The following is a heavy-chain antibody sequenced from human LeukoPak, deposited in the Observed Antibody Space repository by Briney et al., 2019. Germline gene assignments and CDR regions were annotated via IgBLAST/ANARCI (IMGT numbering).Heavy chain of an antibody. CDR3: ARGPIASSWHYYFDL. V-gene: IGHV3-33*01. Sequence: GGSLRLSCAASGFTFDKYGMDWVRQAPGKGVEWVAVIWYDGTTKFYADSVKGRFTISRDNSKNTLSLQMDSLRAEDTAVYYCARGPIASSWHYYFDLWGHGTLVSVSS. CDR2: IWYDGTTK. CDR1: GFTFDKYG. J-gene: IGHJ2*01. D-gene: IGHD6-13*01.